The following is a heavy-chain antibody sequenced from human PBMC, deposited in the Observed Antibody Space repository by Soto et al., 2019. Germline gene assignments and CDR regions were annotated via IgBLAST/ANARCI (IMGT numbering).Heavy chain of an antibody. V-gene: IGHV4-59*01. Sequence: QVQLQESGPGLVKPSETLSLTCTVSGGSISSYYWSWIRQPPGKGLEWIGYIYYSGSTNYNPSLKIRGTISVDTSQNRFSLKLSSVTAADTAVYYCARFYDAFEIWGQGTMVTVSS. J-gene: IGHJ3*02. CDR1: GGSISSYY. CDR2: IYYSGST. CDR3: ARFYDAFEI.